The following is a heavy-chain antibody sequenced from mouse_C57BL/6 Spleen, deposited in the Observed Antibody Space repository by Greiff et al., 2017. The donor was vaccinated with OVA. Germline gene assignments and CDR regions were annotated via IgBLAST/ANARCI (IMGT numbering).Heavy chain of an antibody. CDR1: GFSLTSSG. J-gene: IGHJ4*01. Sequence: QVQLKESGPGLVAPSQRLSITCTVSGFSLTSSGVHWVRQPPGKGLEWLVVIWSDGSTTYNSAHKSRLSISKDNSKSQVFLKMNSLQTDDTAMYYCARHGLYAMDYWGQGTSVTVSS. V-gene: IGHV2-6-1*01. CDR2: IWSDGST. CDR3: ARHGLYAMDY.